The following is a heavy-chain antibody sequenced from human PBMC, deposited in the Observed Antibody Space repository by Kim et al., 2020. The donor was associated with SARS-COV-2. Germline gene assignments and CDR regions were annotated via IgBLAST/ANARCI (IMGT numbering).Heavy chain of an antibody. Sequence: GGSLRLSCAASGFTFSSYSMNWVRQAPGKGLEWVSSISSSSSYIYYADSVKGRFTISRDNAKNSLYLQMNSLRAEDTAVYYCARPYYDILTGYSPFDYWYFDLWGRGTLVTVSS. CDR2: ISSSSSYI. V-gene: IGHV3-21*01. D-gene: IGHD3-9*01. CDR1: GFTFSSYS. CDR3: ARPYYDILTGYSPFDYWYFDL. J-gene: IGHJ2*01.